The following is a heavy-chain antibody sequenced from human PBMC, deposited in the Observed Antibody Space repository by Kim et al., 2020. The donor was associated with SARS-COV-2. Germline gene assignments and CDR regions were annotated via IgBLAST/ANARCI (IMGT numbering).Heavy chain of an antibody. Sequence: GGSLRLSCAASGFTFSSYAMSWVRQAPGKGLEWVSAISGSGGSTYYADSVKGRFTISRDNSKNTLYLQMNSLRAEDTAVYYCRKYCGGDCSLDYWGQGTLVTVSS. J-gene: IGHJ4*02. CDR3: RKYCGGDCSLDY. V-gene: IGHV3-23*01. D-gene: IGHD2-21*01. CDR1: GFTFSSYA. CDR2: ISGSGGST.